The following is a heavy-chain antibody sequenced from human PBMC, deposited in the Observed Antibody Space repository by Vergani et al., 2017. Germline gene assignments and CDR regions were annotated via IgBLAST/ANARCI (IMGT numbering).Heavy chain of an antibody. CDR1: GGTFSSYA. Sequence: QVQLVQSGAEVKKPGSSVKVSCKASGGTFSSYAISWVRQAPGQGLEWMGGIIPIFGTANYAQKFQGRVTITADESTSTAYMELSSLRSEDTAVYYCARGVGRSYPDSRCAFDLWGQGTMVTVSS. V-gene: IGHV1-69*01. J-gene: IGHJ3*01. CDR3: ARGVGRSYPDSRCAFDL. D-gene: IGHD3/OR15-3a*01. CDR2: IIPIFGTA.